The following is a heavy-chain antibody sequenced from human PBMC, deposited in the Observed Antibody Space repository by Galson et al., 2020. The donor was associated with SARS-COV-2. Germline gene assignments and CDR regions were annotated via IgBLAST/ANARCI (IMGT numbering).Heavy chain of an antibody. CDR2: ISNTEGANY. CDR3: ARGEFLEFYYYGMDV. V-gene: IGHV4-4*09. Sequence: SETLSLTCSVSGGSISGYHLSWIRQPPGKGLEWIGQISNTEGANYNYNPSLRSRVTISVDTAKNQFSLRLRSVTAADTAVYYCARGEFLEFYYYGMDVWGQGTTVTVSS. CDR1: GGSISGYH. J-gene: IGHJ6*02. D-gene: IGHD3-3*01.